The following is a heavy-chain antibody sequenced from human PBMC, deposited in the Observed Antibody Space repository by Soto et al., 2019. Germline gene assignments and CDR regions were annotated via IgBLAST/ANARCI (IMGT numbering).Heavy chain of an antibody. V-gene: IGHV4-61*01. D-gene: IGHD3-22*01. J-gene: IGHJ5*01. CDR2: IFYNGTT. CDR1: GVSVSGSSC. Sequence: SETLSLTCTVSGVSVSGSSCWTWIRQAPGKGLEWIGCIFYNGTTNYNPSLRSPVTISVDTSKNQFSLTLSAVTAADTAMYYCSTRAYDTNGYYRFDPWGQGTLVTISS. CDR3: STRAYDTNGYYRFDP.